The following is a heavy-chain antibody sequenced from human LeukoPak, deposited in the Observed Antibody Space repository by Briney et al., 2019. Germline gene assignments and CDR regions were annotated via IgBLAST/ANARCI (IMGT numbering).Heavy chain of an antibody. CDR3: VRQGGY. CDR2: IHYSGTT. CDR1: GGSISSSPYY. V-gene: IGHV4-39*01. J-gene: IGHJ4*02. Sequence: SETLSLTCIVSGGSISSSPYYWGWIRQTPGKGLEWIGGIHYSGTTYYNPSLKSRVTMSVDTSKNRFSLKVNSVTAADTAVYYCVRQGGYGGKGTLVTVS.